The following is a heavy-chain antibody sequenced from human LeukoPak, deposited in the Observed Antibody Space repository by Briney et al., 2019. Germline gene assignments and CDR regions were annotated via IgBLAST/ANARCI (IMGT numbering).Heavy chain of an antibody. CDR1: GFTFISYW. V-gene: IGHV3-7*01. CDR3: ARDEGIVGADNDAFDI. J-gene: IGHJ3*02. CDR2: IKQDGSEK. D-gene: IGHD1-26*01. Sequence: GGSLRLSCAASGFTFISYWKSWVRQAPGKGLEWVANIKQDGSEKYYVDSVKGRFTISRDNAKNSLYLQMNSLRAEDTAVYYCARDEGIVGADNDAFDIWGQGTMVTVSS.